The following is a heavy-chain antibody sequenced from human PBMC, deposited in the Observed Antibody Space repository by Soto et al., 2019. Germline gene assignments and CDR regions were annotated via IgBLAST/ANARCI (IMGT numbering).Heavy chain of an antibody. CDR1: GFTLSEHY. J-gene: IGHJ5*02. Sequence: EVQLVESGGDLVQPGGSLRLSCAASGFTLSEHYVDWVRQAPGRGLEWVGRTRDKANSYTTEYAASVKGRFTISRDDSKNSLYLQMNSLKTEDTAVYYCTRGLSGKTNDWFDPWGQGTLVTVSS. CDR3: TRGLSGKTNDWFDP. CDR2: TRDKANSYTT. V-gene: IGHV3-72*01. D-gene: IGHD1-20*01.